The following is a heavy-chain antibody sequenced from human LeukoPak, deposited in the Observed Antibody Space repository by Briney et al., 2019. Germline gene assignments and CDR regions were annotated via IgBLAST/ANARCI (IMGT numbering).Heavy chain of an antibody. CDR3: ARDQFGSGGGRYY. D-gene: IGHD2-15*01. Sequence: GGSLRLSCAASGFTFSSYNMNWVRQAPGKGLEWVSYITSSSTIYYADSVKGRFTISRDNAKNSLYLQMNSLRAEDTAVHYCARDQFGSGGGRYYWGQGTLVTVSS. V-gene: IGHV3-48*01. CDR1: GFTFSSYN. CDR2: ITSSSTI. J-gene: IGHJ4*02.